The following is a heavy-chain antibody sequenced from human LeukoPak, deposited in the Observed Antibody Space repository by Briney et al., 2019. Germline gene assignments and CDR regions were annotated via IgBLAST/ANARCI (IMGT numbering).Heavy chain of an antibody. J-gene: IGHJ4*02. CDR1: GFTFTTYE. CDR2: ITSSGTTI. Sequence: GGSLRLSCAASGFTFTTYEMEWVRQAPGKGLEWVSYITSSGTTIYYADSVKGRFTISRDNAKKLLYLQMNSLRAEDTAVYYCARLYSSGWYPSFDYWGQGTLVTVSS. D-gene: IGHD6-19*01. V-gene: IGHV3-48*03. CDR3: ARLYSSGWYPSFDY.